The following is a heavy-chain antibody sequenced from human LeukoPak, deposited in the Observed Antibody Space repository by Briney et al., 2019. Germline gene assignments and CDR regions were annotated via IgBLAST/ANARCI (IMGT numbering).Heavy chain of an antibody. CDR1: GGSISSYY. Sequence: PSETLSLTCTVAGGSISSYYWRWIRQPPGRGLEWVGYIYYGRTTNYNTSLKSLVVTSVDKSTNQFSLKLSSLTAADMAVYYCASGYCGGDCPYHAFDIWGQGTMVTVSS. V-gene: IGHV4-59*13. J-gene: IGHJ3*02. CDR3: ASGYCGGDCPYHAFDI. CDR2: IYYGRTT. D-gene: IGHD2-21*02.